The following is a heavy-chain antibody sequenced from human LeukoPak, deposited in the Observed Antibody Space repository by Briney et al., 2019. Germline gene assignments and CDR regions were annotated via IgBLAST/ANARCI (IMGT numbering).Heavy chain of an antibody. Sequence: GASVKVSCKASGYIFTNYDIHWVRQATGQGLEWMAWMNPKSANTGYALKFQGRVTVTRNTSISTAYMELSSLRSEDTAVYYCARGKHRWIIAAAGTDYMDVWGKGTTVTISS. CDR3: ARGKHRWIIAAAGTDYMDV. D-gene: IGHD6-13*01. V-gene: IGHV1-8*02. CDR1: GYIFTNYD. J-gene: IGHJ6*03. CDR2: MNPKSANT.